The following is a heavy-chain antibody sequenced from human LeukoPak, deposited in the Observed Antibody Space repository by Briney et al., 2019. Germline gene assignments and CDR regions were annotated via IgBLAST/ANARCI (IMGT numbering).Heavy chain of an antibody. J-gene: IGHJ4*02. CDR2: ITSSSIYI. Sequence: GGSLRLSCAASGFTFSRYTMNWVRQAPGKGLEWVSSITSSSIYIYYADSVKGRFTISRDNAKSSLYLQMNSLRAEDTAVYYYATSRYDSSGYYGIIGYWGQGTLVTVSS. CDR1: GFTFSRYT. V-gene: IGHV3-21*01. CDR3: ATSRYDSSGYYGIIGY. D-gene: IGHD3-22*01.